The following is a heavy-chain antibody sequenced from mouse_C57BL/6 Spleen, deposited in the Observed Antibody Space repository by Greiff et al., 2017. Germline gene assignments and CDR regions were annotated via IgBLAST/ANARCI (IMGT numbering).Heavy chain of an antibody. CDR3: AREGVYYGSSYEYFDV. Sequence: QVQLKESGPELVKPGASVKISCKASGYAFSSSWMNWVKQRPGKGLEWIGRIYPGDGDTNYNGKFKGKATLTADKSSSTAYMQLSSLTSEDSAVYFCAREGVYYGSSYEYFDVWGTGTTVTVSS. CDR2: IYPGDGDT. D-gene: IGHD1-1*01. CDR1: GYAFSSSW. J-gene: IGHJ1*03. V-gene: IGHV1-82*01.